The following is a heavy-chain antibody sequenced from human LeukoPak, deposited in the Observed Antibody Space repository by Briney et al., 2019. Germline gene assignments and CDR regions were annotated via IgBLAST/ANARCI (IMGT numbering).Heavy chain of an antibody. CDR2: MNPNSGGT. J-gene: IGHJ4*02. CDR3: TRAPSSGPFDY. V-gene: IGHV1-2*02. D-gene: IGHD3-22*01. CDR1: GGTFSSYA. Sequence: AASVKVSCKASGGTFSSYAISWVRQAPGQGLEWMGWMNPNSGGTDYAQKFQGRVTMTRDTSISTAYMELSRLRSDDTALYYCTRAPSSGPFDYWGQGTLVTVSS.